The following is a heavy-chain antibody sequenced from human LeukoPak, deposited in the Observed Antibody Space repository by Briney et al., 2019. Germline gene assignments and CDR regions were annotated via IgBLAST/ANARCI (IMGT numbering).Heavy chain of an antibody. Sequence: GGSLRLSCAASGFTFSSYSMNWVRQAPGKGLEWVSYISSSSSTIYYADSVKGGFTISRDNAKNSLYLQMNSLRAEDTAVYYCARGSKLLWPFFDYWGQGTLVTVSS. CDR3: ARGSKLLWPFFDY. CDR2: ISSSSSTI. J-gene: IGHJ4*02. D-gene: IGHD3-10*01. CDR1: GFTFSSYS. V-gene: IGHV3-48*04.